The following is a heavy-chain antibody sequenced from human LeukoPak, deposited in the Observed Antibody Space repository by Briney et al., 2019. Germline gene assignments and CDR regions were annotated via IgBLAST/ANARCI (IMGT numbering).Heavy chain of an antibody. CDR3: ARAGGYSGYDSDY. J-gene: IGHJ4*02. D-gene: IGHD5-12*01. Sequence: GGSLRLSCAGSGFTFSNYGMHWVRQAPGKGLEWVAFIGYDGSGKYYADSVKGRFTISRDNAKNSLYLQMNSLRAEDTAVYYCARAGGYSGYDSDYWGQGTLVTVSS. CDR1: GFTFSNYG. V-gene: IGHV3-30*02. CDR2: IGYDGSGK.